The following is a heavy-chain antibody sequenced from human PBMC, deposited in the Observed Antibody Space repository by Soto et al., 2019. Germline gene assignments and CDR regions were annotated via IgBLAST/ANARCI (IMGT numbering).Heavy chain of an antibody. Sequence: QVHLVQSGAEVKKPGSSVKVSCKASAGTSSSYTFSWVRQAPGQGLEWMGRIIPILGITKYAQKFQGRVTITANKAKRTAYMELNSLTSEDTAVYYCARTLYYYDSSGYSGGDYWGQGTLVTVSS. CDR3: ARTLYYYDSSGYSGGDY. CDR2: IIPILGIT. CDR1: AGTSSSYT. V-gene: IGHV1-69*02. D-gene: IGHD3-22*01. J-gene: IGHJ4*02.